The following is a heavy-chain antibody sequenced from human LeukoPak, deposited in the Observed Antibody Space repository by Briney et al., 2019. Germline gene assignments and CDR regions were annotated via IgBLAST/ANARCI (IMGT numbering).Heavy chain of an antibody. J-gene: IGHJ3*02. CDR3: ATLYSHSFTLPHDAFDI. D-gene: IGHD2-15*01. CDR1: GYTFTGYY. Sequence: ASVKVSCKASGYTFTGYYMHWVRQAPGQGLEWMGWINPNSGGTNYAQKFQGRVTMTRDTSISTAYMELSRLRSDDTAVYFCATLYSHSFTLPHDAFDIWGQGTMVTVSP. V-gene: IGHV1-2*02. CDR2: INPNSGGT.